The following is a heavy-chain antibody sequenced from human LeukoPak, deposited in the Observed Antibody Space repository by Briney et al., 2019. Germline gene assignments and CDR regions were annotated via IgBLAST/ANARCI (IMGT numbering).Heavy chain of an antibody. D-gene: IGHD6-13*01. Sequence: SQTLSLTCTVSGGSISSGDYYWSWIRQPPGKGLEWIGYIYYSGSTYYNPSLKRRVTISVDTSKNQFSLKLSSVTAADTAVYYCARDNNDEWAAAGHNWFDPWGQGTLVTVSS. V-gene: IGHV4-30-4*08. CDR1: GGSISSGDYY. CDR3: ARDNNDEWAAAGHNWFDP. CDR2: IYYSGST. J-gene: IGHJ5*02.